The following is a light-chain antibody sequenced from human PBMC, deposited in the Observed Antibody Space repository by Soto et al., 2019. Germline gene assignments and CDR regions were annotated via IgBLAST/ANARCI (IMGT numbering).Light chain of an antibody. CDR1: QSISTY. CDR2: GAS. CDR3: QRYGSSGT. V-gene: IGKV1-39*02. J-gene: IGKJ1*01. Sequence: QIAQAPSSESASVVDRDTFTCRASQSISTYLNWYEQKPGKAPNLLIYGASNLQSGVPSRFSGSGSGTDFTLTISRLEPEYFAVYYCQRYGSSGTFGQGTKVDIK.